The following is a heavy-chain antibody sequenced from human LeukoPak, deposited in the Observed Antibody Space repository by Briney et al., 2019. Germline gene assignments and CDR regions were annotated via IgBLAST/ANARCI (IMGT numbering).Heavy chain of an antibody. CDR1: GFTFSSYS. CDR3: ARESAGYSYGDA. V-gene: IGHV3-48*01. Sequence: PGGSLRLSCAASGFTFSSYSMNWVRQAPGKGLEWVSYISSGSSTIYYADSVKGRFTISRDNAKNSLYLQMNSLRAEDTAVYYCARESAGYSYGDAWGQGTLVTVSS. D-gene: IGHD5-18*01. CDR2: ISSGSSTI. J-gene: IGHJ5*02.